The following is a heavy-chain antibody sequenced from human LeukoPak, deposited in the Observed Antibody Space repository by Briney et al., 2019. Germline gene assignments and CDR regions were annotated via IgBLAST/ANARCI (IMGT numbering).Heavy chain of an antibody. J-gene: IGHJ4*02. CDR3: AREGPTAGDY. CDR1: GGSISSSSYY. D-gene: IGHD2-21*02. V-gene: IGHV4-39*07. Sequence: PSETLSLTCTVSGGSISSSSYYWGWIRQPPGKGLEWIGSIYYSGSTYYNPSLKSRVTISVDTSKNQFSLKLSSVTAADTAVYYCAREGPTAGDYWGQGTLVTVSS. CDR2: IYYSGST.